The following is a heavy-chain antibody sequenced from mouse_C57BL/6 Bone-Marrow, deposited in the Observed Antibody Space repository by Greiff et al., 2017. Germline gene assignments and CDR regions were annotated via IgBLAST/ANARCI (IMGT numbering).Heavy chain of an antibody. V-gene: IGHV1-54*01. CDR2: INPGSGGT. D-gene: IGHD2-3*01. J-gene: IGHJ1*03. CDR1: GYAFTNYL. Sequence: VQLQQSGAELVRPGTSVKVSCKASGYAFTNYLIEWVKQRPGQGLEWIGVINPGSGGTNYNEKFKGKATLTADKSSSTAYMQLSSLTSEDAAVYFCARFGYYGGYFDVWGTGTTVTVSS. CDR3: ARFGYYGGYFDV.